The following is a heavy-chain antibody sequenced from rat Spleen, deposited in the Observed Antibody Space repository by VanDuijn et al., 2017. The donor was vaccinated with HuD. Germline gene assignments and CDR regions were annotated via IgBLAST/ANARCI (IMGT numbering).Heavy chain of an antibody. CDR1: GFTFSNYG. J-gene: IGHJ2*01. Sequence: EVQLVESGGGLVQPGRSLKLSCAASGFTFSNYGMHWIRQAPTKGLEWVASIGYDGGNTYYRDSVKGRFTISRDNAKNTLYLQMDSLRSEDTATYYCARHVPGYNYFDYWGQGVMVTVSS. V-gene: IGHV5S13*01. CDR3: ARHVPGYNYFDY. D-gene: IGHD1-4*01. CDR2: IGYDGGNT.